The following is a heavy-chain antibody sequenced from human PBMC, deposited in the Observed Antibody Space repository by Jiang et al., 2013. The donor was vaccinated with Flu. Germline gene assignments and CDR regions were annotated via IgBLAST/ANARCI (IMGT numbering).Heavy chain of an antibody. CDR2: IYWNDDK. CDR3: AHRRSGYSGYEDFDY. J-gene: IGHJ4*02. CDR1: GFSLSTSGVG. V-gene: IGHV2-5*01. D-gene: IGHD5-12*01. Sequence: KPTQTLTLTCTFSGFSLSTSGVGXGWIRQPPGKALEWLALIYWNDDKRYSPSLKSRLTITKDTSKNQVVLTMTNMDPVDTATYYCAHRRSGYSGYEDFDYWGQGTLVTVSS.